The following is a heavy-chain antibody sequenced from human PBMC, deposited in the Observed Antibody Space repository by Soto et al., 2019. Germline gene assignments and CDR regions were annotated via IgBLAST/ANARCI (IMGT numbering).Heavy chain of an antibody. J-gene: IGHJ6*02. Sequence: SVKVSCKASGGTFRSYTISWVRQAPGQGLEWMGGIIPIFSTSNQAQKFQGRVTITADESTSTAYMELSSLRSEDTAVYYCARYRVDSYGHRPSNGMDVWGQGTTVTVS. V-gene: IGHV1-69*13. CDR1: GGTFRSYT. CDR2: IIPIFSTS. CDR3: ARYRVDSYGHRPSNGMDV. D-gene: IGHD5-18*01.